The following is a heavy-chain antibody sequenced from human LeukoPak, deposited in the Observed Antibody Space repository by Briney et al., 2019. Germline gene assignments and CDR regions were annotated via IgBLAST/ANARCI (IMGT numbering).Heavy chain of an antibody. Sequence: GGSLRLSCAASGFRFSDYYMTWIRQAPEKGLEWISYISASGTTVNYADSVKGRFTISRDNAKNSLYLQMNSLRVEDTAVYYCAREGPYCSSTRCYAGEDYWGQGTLVTVSS. J-gene: IGHJ4*02. D-gene: IGHD2-2*01. CDR2: ISASGTTV. CDR1: GFRFSDYY. V-gene: IGHV3-11*04. CDR3: AREGPYCSSTRCYAGEDY.